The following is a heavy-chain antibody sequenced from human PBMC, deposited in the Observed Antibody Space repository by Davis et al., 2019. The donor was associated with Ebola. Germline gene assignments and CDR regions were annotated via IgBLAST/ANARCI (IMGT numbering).Heavy chain of an antibody. CDR1: GFTFSSYG. V-gene: IGHV3-33*01. CDR2: IWYDGSNK. Sequence: GESLKISCAASGFTFSSYGMHWVRQAPGKGLEWVAVIWYDGSNKYYADSVKGRFTISRDNSKNTLYLQMNSLRAEDTAVYYCARVAAARDFDYWGQGTLVTVSS. CDR3: ARVAAARDFDY. J-gene: IGHJ4*02. D-gene: IGHD6-13*01.